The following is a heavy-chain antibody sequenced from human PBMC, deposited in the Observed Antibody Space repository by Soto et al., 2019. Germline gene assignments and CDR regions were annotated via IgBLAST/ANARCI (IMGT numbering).Heavy chain of an antibody. CDR1: GFTFSSYA. V-gene: IGHV3-30-3*01. Sequence: QVQLVESGGGVVQPGRSLRLSCAASGFTFSSYAMHWVRQAPGKGLEWVAVISYDGSNKYYADSVKGRFTISRDNSKNTLYLQMNSLRAEDTAVYYCARDLVTTALYYFDYWGQGTLVTLSS. J-gene: IGHJ4*02. CDR3: ARDLVTTALYYFDY. CDR2: ISYDGSNK. D-gene: IGHD4-4*01.